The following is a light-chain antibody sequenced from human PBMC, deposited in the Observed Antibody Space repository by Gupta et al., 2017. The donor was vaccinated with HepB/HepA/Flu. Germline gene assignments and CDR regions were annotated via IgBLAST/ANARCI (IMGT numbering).Light chain of an antibody. CDR1: QSIISY. CDR3: QQSYTAPLT. V-gene: IGKV1-39*01. Sequence: DIQMTQSPSSLSASVGARVTITCRASQSIISYLNWYQQKPGKAPNLLIYAASSVQSGVPSRFSGSGSGTDFALTISRLQPEDFATYYCQQSYTAPLTFGGGTKVEIK. CDR2: AAS. J-gene: IGKJ4*01.